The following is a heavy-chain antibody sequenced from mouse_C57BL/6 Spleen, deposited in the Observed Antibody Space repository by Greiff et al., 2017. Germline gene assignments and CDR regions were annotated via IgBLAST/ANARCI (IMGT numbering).Heavy chain of an antibody. J-gene: IGHJ4*01. CDR3: ARHGSYYYGSNYAMDY. CDR1: GFSLTSYG. V-gene: IGHV2-6-1*01. CDR2: IWSDGST. D-gene: IGHD1-1*01. Sequence: VQLQQSGPGLVAPSQSLSITCTVSGFSLTSYGVHWVRQPPGKGLEWLVVIWSDGSTTYNSALKSRLSISKDNSKSQVFLKMNSLQTDDTAMYYCARHGSYYYGSNYAMDYWGQGTSVTVSS.